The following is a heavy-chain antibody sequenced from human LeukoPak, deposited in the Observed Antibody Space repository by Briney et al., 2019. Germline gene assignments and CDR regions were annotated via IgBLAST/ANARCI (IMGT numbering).Heavy chain of an antibody. CDR1: GDSVSSNSAG. Sequence: TSQTLSLTCAISGDSVSSNSAGWSWIRQSPSRGLEWLGRTYYRSKWYNDYAVSVKSRITINPDTSKNQLSLQLNSVTPEDTAVYYCARGGGAIATWGQGTLVTVSS. D-gene: IGHD3-16*01. J-gene: IGHJ5*02. CDR2: TYYRSKWYN. CDR3: ARGGGAIAT. V-gene: IGHV6-1*01.